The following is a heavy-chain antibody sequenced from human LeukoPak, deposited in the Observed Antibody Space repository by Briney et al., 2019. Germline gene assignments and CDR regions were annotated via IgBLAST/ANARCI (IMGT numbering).Heavy chain of an antibody. V-gene: IGHV1-46*01. Sequence: ASVKVSCKASGGTFSSYAISWVRQAPGQGLEWMGIINPSGGSTSYAQKFQGRVTMTRDTSTSTVYMELSSLRSEDTAVYYCARDWVYCSSTSCPDVNWFDPWGQGTLVTVS. D-gene: IGHD2-2*01. CDR2: INPSGGST. CDR3: ARDWVYCSSTSCPDVNWFDP. CDR1: GGTFSSYA. J-gene: IGHJ5*02.